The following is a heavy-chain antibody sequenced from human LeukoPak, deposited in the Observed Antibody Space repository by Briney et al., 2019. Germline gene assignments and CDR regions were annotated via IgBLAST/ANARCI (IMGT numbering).Heavy chain of an antibody. J-gene: IGHJ4*02. V-gene: IGHV3-53*01. D-gene: IGHD3/OR15-3a*01. CDR2: IYSDGST. CDR3: ARGTLDN. CDR1: GFSVSTSY. Sequence: GGSLRLSCAASGFSVSTSYINWVRQAPGKGLEWVSVIYSDGSTKYADSVKARFTISRDNSNNTVYLQMKSLRVEDTAVYYCARGTLDNWGQGTLVTVSS.